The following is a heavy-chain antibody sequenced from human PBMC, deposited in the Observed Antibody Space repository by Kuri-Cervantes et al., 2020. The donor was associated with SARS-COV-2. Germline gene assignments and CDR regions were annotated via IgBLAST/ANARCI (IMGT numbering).Heavy chain of an antibody. CDR3: AAELVAAYGMDV. J-gene: IGHJ6*02. V-gene: IGHV3-30-3*01. CDR1: GFTFRTNV. D-gene: IGHD1-7*01. CDR2: ISYDGSNK. Sequence: GESLKISCVVSGFTFRTNVMAWVRQAPGKGLEWVAVISYDGSNKYYVDSVEGRFTISRDNSKNTLYLQMNSLRAEDTAVYYCAAELVAAYGMDVWGQGTTVTVSS.